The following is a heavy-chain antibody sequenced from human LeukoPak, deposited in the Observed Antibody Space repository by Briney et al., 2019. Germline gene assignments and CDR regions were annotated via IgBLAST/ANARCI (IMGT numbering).Heavy chain of an antibody. J-gene: IGHJ4*02. D-gene: IGHD6-13*01. V-gene: IGHV4-4*07. CDR2: IYTSGST. Sequence: SETLSLTCTVSGGSISSYYWSWIRQPAGKGLEWIGRIYTSGSTNYNPSLKSRVTMSVDTSKNQFSLKLGSVTAADTAVYYCARGTKYSSSWSPFDYWGQGTLVTVSS. CDR3: ARGTKYSSSWSPFDY. CDR1: GGSISSYY.